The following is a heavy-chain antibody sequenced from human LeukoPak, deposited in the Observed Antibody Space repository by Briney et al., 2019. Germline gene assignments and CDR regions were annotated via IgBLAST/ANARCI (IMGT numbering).Heavy chain of an antibody. Sequence: SETLSLTCTVSGGSISSYYWSWIRQPPGKGLEWIGYIYYSGSTNYNPSLKSQVTISVDTSKNQFSLKLSSVTAADTAVYYCARGLKIASLVGALGYWGQGTLVTVSS. V-gene: IGHV4-59*01. D-gene: IGHD1-26*01. CDR1: GGSISSYY. CDR2: IYYSGST. J-gene: IGHJ4*02. CDR3: ARGLKIASLVGALGY.